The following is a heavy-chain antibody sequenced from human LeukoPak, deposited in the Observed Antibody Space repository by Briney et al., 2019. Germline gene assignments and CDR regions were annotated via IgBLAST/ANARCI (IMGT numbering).Heavy chain of an antibody. CDR1: GYTFTSYD. J-gene: IGHJ4*02. D-gene: IGHD3-22*01. Sequence: ASVKVSCKASGYTFTSYDINWVRQATGQGLEWMGWMDPNSGNTGYAQKFQGRVTITRNTSISTAYMELSSLRSEDTAVYYGARGLRYYYDSDSAGYWGQGTLVTVSS. CDR3: ARGLRYYYDSDSAGY. V-gene: IGHV1-8*03. CDR2: MDPNSGNT.